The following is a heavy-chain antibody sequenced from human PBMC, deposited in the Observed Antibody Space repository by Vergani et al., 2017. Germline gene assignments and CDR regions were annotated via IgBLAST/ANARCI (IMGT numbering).Heavy chain of an antibody. CDR2: ISDRSDSI. V-gene: IGHV3-48*01. D-gene: IGHD4-17*01. CDR3: TKEAVVDYGFYFYH. Sequence: EVQLVESGGGLVQPGGSLRLSCAASGFSFSNSNMNWVRQAPGKGLEWISYISDRSDSIYYAASVRGRFTVSRDNARNSLSLQMNSLRAEDTVIYYCTKEAVVDYGFYFYHWGQGVLVTVSS. CDR1: GFSFSNSN. J-gene: IGHJ4*02.